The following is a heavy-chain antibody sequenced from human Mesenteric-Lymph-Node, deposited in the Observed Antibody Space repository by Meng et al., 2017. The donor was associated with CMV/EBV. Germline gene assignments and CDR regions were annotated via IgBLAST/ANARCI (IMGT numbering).Heavy chain of an antibody. J-gene: IGHJ4*02. CDR1: GSTFTDYY. CDR2: VDPEDGET. D-gene: IGHD3-10*01. Sequence: SGSTFTDYYIHWVQQAPGKGLEWMGLVDPEDGETIYAEKFQGRVTIPADTSTDTAYMKLSSLRSDDTAVYYCAAGAPERFGEPRVDYWGQGTLVTVSS. V-gene: IGHV1-69-2*01. CDR3: AAGAPERFGEPRVDY.